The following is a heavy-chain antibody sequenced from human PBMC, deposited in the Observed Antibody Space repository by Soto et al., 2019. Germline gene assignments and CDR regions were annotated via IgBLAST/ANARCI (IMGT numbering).Heavy chain of an antibody. CDR3: ARGSTTVAAYYYYYGMDV. J-gene: IGHJ6*02. V-gene: IGHV1-69*13. D-gene: IGHD4-17*01. CDR1: GCTFSSYA. CDR2: IIPIFGTA. Sequence: SVKVSCKASGCTFSSYAISWVRQAPGQGLEWMGGIIPIFGTANYAQKFQGRVTITADESTSTAYMELSSLRSEDTAVYYCARGSTTVAAYYYYYGMDVWGQGTTVTVSS.